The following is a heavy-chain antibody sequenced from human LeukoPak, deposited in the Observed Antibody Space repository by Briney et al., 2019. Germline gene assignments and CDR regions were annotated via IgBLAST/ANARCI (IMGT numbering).Heavy chain of an antibody. Sequence: PGGSLRLSCAASGFTFSSYGMHWVRQAPGKGLEWVAFIRYDGSNKYYADSVKGRFTISRDNSKNTLYLQMNSLRAEDTAVYYCAKVGAAAGMIYYYMDVWGKGTTVTVSS. CDR2: IRYDGSNK. V-gene: IGHV3-30*02. J-gene: IGHJ6*03. D-gene: IGHD6-13*01. CDR3: AKVGAAAGMIYYYMDV. CDR1: GFTFSSYG.